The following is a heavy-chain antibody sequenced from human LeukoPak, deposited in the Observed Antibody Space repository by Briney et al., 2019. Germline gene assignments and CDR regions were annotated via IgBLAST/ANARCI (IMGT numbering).Heavy chain of an antibody. J-gene: IGHJ6*03. V-gene: IGHV3-23*01. CDR1: GFTFINYA. Sequence: PGGSLRLSCAASGFTFINYAMSWVRQAPGKGLEWVSDVNTDGADTFYADSVQGRFTISRDTSKNTLYLQMNSLRAEDTAVYYCAKAPTSYYNYMDVWGKGTTVTVSS. CDR3: AKAPTSYYNYMDV. CDR2: VNTDGADT.